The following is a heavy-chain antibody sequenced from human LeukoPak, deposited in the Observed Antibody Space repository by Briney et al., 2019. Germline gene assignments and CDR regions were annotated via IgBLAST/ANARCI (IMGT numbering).Heavy chain of an antibody. D-gene: IGHD3-10*01. CDR3: ARDQRITMVRGVNPPDY. J-gene: IGHJ4*02. CDR1: GYTFTGYY. CDR2: INPNSGGT. V-gene: IGHV1-2*06. Sequence: ASVKVSCKASGYTFTGYYMHWVRQAPGQGLEWMGRINPNSGGTNYAQKFQGRVTITRDTSISTAYMELSRLRSDDTAVYYCARDQRITMVRGVNPPDYWGQGTLVTVSS.